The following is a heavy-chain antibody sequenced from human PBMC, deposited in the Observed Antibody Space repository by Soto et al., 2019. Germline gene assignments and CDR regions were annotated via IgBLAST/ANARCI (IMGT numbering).Heavy chain of an antibody. CDR3: GRSVGLSYGMDV. CDR2: ISAYNGNT. D-gene: IGHD1-26*01. CDR1: GYIFASYG. Sequence: GASVKVSCKASGYIFASYGIIWVRQAPGQGLEWMGWISAYNGNTNYAQKLQGRVTMSTDTSTSTAYMELRSLRSDDTAVYYCGRSVGLSYGMDVWGQGTTVTVSS. V-gene: IGHV1-18*01. J-gene: IGHJ6*02.